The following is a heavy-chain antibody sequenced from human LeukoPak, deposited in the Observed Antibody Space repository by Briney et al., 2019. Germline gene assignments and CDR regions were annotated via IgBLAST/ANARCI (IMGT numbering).Heavy chain of an antibody. V-gene: IGHV3-30*02. CDR2: IRNDGNKK. CDR1: GFTFSTSG. Sequence: PGGSLRLSCVASGFTFSTSGMHWVRQSPGKGLDWVAFIRNDGNKKNYAESVKGRFTISRDNSKNTLYLQMNSLRAEDTAVYYCARANDNYYYYYMDVWGKGTTVTISS. J-gene: IGHJ6*03. D-gene: IGHD3-9*01. CDR3: ARANDNYYYYYMDV.